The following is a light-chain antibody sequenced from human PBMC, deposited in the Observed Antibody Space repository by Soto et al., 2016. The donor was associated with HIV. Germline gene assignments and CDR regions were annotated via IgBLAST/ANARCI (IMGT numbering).Light chain of an antibody. V-gene: IGKV1-5*03. CDR1: QSISSW. CDR3: QQSYITPLT. J-gene: IGKJ4*01. Sequence: DIQMTQSPSTLSASVGDRVTITCRASQSISSWVAWYQQKPGKAPNLLIYKASNLESGVPSRFSGGGSGTEFTLTISSLQPEDFAIYFCQQSYITPLTFGGGTKVEIK. CDR2: KAS.